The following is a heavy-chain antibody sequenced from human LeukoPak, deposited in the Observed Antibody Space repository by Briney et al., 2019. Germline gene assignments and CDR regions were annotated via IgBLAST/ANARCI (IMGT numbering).Heavy chain of an antibody. Sequence: PSETLSLTCTVSGGSISTYYWSWIRQPPGKGLEWTGYIYYSGSTNYNPSLKSRVTISVDTSKNQFSLKLSSVTAADTAVYYCARGAVADPFAFDIWGQGTMVTVSS. D-gene: IGHD6-19*01. J-gene: IGHJ3*02. CDR2: IYYSGST. V-gene: IGHV4-59*01. CDR3: ARGAVADPFAFDI. CDR1: GGSISTYY.